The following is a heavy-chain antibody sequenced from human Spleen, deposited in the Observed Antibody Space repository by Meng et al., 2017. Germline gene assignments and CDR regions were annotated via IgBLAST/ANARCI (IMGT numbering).Heavy chain of an antibody. CDR1: GFTFSTYA. J-gene: IGHJ4*02. Sequence: GESLKISCAASGFTFSTYAMHWVRQAPGKGLEWVAVISYDGSTRYYADSVRGRLTISRDNSKNSVFLQINSLRAEDTAVYYCARSPIDKYDLSALPLDYWGQGTLVTVSS. CDR2: ISYDGSTR. V-gene: IGHV3-30*14. D-gene: IGHD3-22*01. CDR3: ARSPIDKYDLSALPLDY.